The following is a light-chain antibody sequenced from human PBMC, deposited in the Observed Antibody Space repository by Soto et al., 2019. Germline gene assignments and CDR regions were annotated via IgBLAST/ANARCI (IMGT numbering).Light chain of an antibody. CDR2: AAS. CDR3: QQYDNWPPWT. Sequence: EIVTTQSPATLSVSPGERATLSCRASQSVNSNLAWYQQKPGQAPSLLIYAASTRAAGIPVRFSGSGSGTEFSLTISSLQSEDFAVYYCQQYDNWPPWTFGQGTKVEIK. J-gene: IGKJ1*01. V-gene: IGKV3-15*01. CDR1: QSVNSN.